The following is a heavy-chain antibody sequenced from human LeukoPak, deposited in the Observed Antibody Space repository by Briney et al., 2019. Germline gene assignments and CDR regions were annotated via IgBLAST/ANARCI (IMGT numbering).Heavy chain of an antibody. CDR3: ARDRSGGSGSLALYSYYYYYMGV. V-gene: IGHV1-46*01. Sequence: ASVKVSCKASGYTFTSYYMHWVRQAPGQGLEWMGIINPSGGSTSYAQKFQGRVTMTRDMSTSTVYMELSSLRSEDTAVYYCARDRSGGSGSLALYSYYYYYMGVWGKGTTVTVSS. J-gene: IGHJ6*03. CDR1: GYTFTSYY. CDR2: INPSGGST. D-gene: IGHD3-10*01.